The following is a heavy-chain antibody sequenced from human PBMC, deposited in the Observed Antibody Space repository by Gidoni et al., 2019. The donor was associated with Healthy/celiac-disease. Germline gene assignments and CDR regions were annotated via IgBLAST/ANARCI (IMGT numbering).Heavy chain of an antibody. J-gene: IGHJ4*02. D-gene: IGHD2-15*01. V-gene: IGHV3-33*01. CDR2: IWYDGSNK. CDR1: GFTFSSYG. CDR3: ARDGGYCSGGSCYPGNYFDY. Sequence: QVQLVESGGGVVQPGRSLRLSCAASGFTFSSYGRHWVRQAPGKGLEWVAVIWYDGSNKYYADSVKGRFTISRDNSKNTLYLQMNSLRAEDTAVYYCARDGGYCSGGSCYPGNYFDYWGQGTLVTVSS.